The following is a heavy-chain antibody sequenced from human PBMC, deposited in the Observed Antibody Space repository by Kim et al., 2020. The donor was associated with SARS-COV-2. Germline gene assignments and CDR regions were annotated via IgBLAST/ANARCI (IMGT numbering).Heavy chain of an antibody. CDR3: ARRYSSSWYDTSSFDY. J-gene: IGHJ4*02. Sequence: SETLSLTCTVSGGSISSSSYYWGWIRQPPGKGLEWIGSIYYSGSTYYNPSLKSRVTISVDTSKNQFSLKLSSVTAADTAVYYCARRYSSSWYDTSSFDYWGQGTLVTVSS. V-gene: IGHV4-39*01. CDR2: IYYSGST. CDR1: GGSISSSSYY. D-gene: IGHD6-13*01.